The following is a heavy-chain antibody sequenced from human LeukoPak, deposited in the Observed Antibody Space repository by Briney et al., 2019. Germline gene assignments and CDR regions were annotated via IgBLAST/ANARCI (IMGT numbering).Heavy chain of an antibody. CDR1: GFTFRSYS. D-gene: IGHD1-20*01. V-gene: IGHV3-48*04. CDR2: ISSSSSAI. CDR3: ARDRGGLTGDSGDY. Sequence: GGSLRLSCAASGFTFRSYSMNWVRQAPGKGLEWVSYISSSSSAIYYADSVKGRFTISRDNAKNSLYLQMNSLRAEDTAVHYCARDRGGLTGDSGDYWGQGTLVTVSS. J-gene: IGHJ4*02.